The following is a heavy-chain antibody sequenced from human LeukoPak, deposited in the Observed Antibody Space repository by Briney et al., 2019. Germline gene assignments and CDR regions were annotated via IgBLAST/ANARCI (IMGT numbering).Heavy chain of an antibody. J-gene: IGHJ3*02. CDR3: ARENTGHDAFDI. V-gene: IGHV3-74*01. D-gene: IGHD5-18*01. CDR1: GFPFSSYW. Sequence: GSLELSCAASGFPFSSYWMHWGRPAPGKGLVWVSRINSDGSSTSYAGSVKGRFTISRDNAKNTLYLQMNSLRAEDTAVYYCARENTGHDAFDIWGQGTMVTVSS. CDR2: INSDGSST.